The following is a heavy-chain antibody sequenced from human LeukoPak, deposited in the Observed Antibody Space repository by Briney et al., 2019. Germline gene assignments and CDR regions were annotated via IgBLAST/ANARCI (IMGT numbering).Heavy chain of an antibody. CDR3: ARGWLLGGMDV. CDR1: GYTFSSYS. Sequence: GGSLRLSCAASGYTFSSYSMNWVRQAPGKGLEWVSYISSGSSTIYYADSVKGRFTISRDNAENSLYLQMNSLRAEDTAVYYCARGWLLGGMDVWGQGTTVTVSS. D-gene: IGHD5-24*01. J-gene: IGHJ6*02. V-gene: IGHV3-48*04. CDR2: ISSGSSTI.